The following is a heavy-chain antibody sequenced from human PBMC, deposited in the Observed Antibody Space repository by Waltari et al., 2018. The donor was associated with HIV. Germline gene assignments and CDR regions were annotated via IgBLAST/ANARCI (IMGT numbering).Heavy chain of an antibody. Sequence: EMQLVESGGGLVQPGRSLRISCAAPGFHFDHYAMYWVRQAPGKGLEWVSGISWNSDIIGYADSVKGRFTISRDNAKNSLYLQMNSLGAEDTALYYCAKDAASIHYYGMDVWGQGTTVTVS. CDR3: AKDAASIHYYGMDV. V-gene: IGHV3-9*01. CDR1: GFHFDHYA. D-gene: IGHD2-2*01. CDR2: ISWNSDII. J-gene: IGHJ6*02.